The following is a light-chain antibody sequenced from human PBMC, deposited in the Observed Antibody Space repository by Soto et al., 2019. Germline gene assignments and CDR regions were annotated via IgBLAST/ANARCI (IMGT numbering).Light chain of an antibody. J-gene: IGKJ1*01. CDR2: WAS. V-gene: IGKV4-1*01. Sequence: DIVMTQSPDSLAVSLGERATINCKSSQSILSNSNNRNYLAWYQQRPGQPPKLLIYWASTRESGVPDRFSGSGSGTDFTLTISSLQAEDVAVYYCQQHYSALWTFGQGTKVEIK. CDR3: QQHYSALWT. CDR1: QSILSNSNNRNY.